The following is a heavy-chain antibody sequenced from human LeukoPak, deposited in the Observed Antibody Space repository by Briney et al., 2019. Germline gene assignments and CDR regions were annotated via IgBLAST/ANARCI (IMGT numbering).Heavy chain of an antibody. CDR2: ISDNGGRA. V-gene: IGHV3-23*01. D-gene: IGHD5-18*01. Sequence: GGSLRLSCAASGFTFNYYAMSWVRQAPGKGMEWVSGISDNGGRAYYTDSVKGRFTISRDNTKNTVYLQMHNLRADDTAVYFCARHDSFIPYWGQGTLVTVSS. CDR3: ARHDSFIPY. CDR1: GFTFNYYA. J-gene: IGHJ4*02.